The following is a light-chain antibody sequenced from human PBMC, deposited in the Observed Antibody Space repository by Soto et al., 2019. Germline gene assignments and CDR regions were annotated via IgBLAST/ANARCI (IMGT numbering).Light chain of an antibody. CDR2: DVS. CDR3: SSYRTSSPGV. CDR1: SSDVGGYNY. J-gene: IGLJ3*02. V-gene: IGLV2-14*03. Sequence: QSALTQPASVSGSPGQSITISCTGTSSDVGGYNYVSWYQQHPGKAPKLMIYDVSNRPSGVSNRFSGSKSGNTASLTISGLQAEDEGNYYCSSYRTSSPGVFGGGTKLTVL.